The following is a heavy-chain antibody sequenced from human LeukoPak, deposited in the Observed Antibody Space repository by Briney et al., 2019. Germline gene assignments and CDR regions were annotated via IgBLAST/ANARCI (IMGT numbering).Heavy chain of an antibody. J-gene: IGHJ4*02. CDR2: ISGSGGST. CDR3: AKPPRYCSSTSCYAGDNRN. Sequence: GGSLRLSCATSGFTFSSYAMSWVRQAPGKGLEWVSAISGSGGSTYYADSVKGRFTISRDNSKNTLYLQMNSLRAEDTAAYYCAKPPRYCSSTSCYAGDNRNWGQGTLVTVSS. D-gene: IGHD2-2*01. V-gene: IGHV3-23*01. CDR1: GFTFSSYA.